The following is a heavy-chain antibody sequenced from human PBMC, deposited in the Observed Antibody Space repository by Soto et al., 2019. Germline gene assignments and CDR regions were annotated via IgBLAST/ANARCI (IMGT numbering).Heavy chain of an antibody. Sequence: QVQLVQSGAEVKKPGASVKVSCKASGYTFTSYGISWVRQAPGQGLEGMGWISAYNGNTNYAQKLQGRVDMTTDTSTITANMELRSLRSDDTAVYYCARDRRYYYDSSGLLDYWGQGTLVTVSS. CDR2: ISAYNGNT. J-gene: IGHJ4*02. CDR3: ARDRRYYYDSSGLLDY. CDR1: GYTFTSYG. D-gene: IGHD3-22*01. V-gene: IGHV1-18*01.